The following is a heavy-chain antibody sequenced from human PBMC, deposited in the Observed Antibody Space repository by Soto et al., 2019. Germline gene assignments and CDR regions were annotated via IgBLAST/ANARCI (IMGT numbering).Heavy chain of an antibody. Sequence: PSQTLSLTCDISGDSVSSKSAAWNWIRQSPSRGLEWLGRTYFRSKWFNDYAPSVKSRLTINPDTSKNQFSLHLSSVTPEDTAVYYCAKDFSDYSSSLFDYWGQGTLVTVS. V-gene: IGHV6-1*01. CDR1: GDSVSSKSAA. CDR2: TYFRSKWFN. J-gene: IGHJ4*02. D-gene: IGHD6-6*01. CDR3: AKDFSDYSSSLFDY.